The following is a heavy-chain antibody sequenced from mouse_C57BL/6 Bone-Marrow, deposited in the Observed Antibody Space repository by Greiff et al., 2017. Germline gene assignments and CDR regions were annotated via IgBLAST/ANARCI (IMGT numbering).Heavy chain of an antibody. CDR3: ARRGWLLPFAY. CDR1: GYTFTSYW. D-gene: IGHD2-3*01. J-gene: IGHJ3*01. CDR2: IHPNSGST. Sequence: QVHVKQPGAELVKPGASVKLSCKASGYTFTSYWMPWVKPRPGQGLEWIGMIHPNSGSTNYNEKFKSKATLTVDKSSSTAYMQLSSLTSEDSAVYYCARRGWLLPFAYWGQGTLVTVSA. V-gene: IGHV1-64*01.